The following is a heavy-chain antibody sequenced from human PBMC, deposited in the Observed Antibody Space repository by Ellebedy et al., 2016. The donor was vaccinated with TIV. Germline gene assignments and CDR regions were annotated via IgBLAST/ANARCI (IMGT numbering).Heavy chain of an antibody. J-gene: IGHJ6*02. V-gene: IGHV1-24*01. Sequence: AASVKVSCKVSGYTLTELSMHWVRQAPGKGLEWMGGFDPEDGETIYAQKFQGRVTITRNTSISTAYMELSSLRSEDTAVYYCARGPLRVRGDSLYYYGMDVWGQGTTVTVSS. CDR1: GYTLTELS. CDR2: FDPEDGET. CDR3: ARGPLRVRGDSLYYYGMDV. D-gene: IGHD3-10*01.